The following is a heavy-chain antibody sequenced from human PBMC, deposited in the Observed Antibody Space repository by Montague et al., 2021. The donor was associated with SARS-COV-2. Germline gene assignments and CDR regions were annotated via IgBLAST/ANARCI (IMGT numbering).Heavy chain of an antibody. D-gene: IGHD1-26*01. CDR3: ARACVGSRPEPFDY. V-gene: IGHV4-30-4*01. Sequence: GGVPYYNTSLESRVTISLDTSRNQYSLKLTSLTAADTAVYYCARACVGSRPEPFDYWGHGILVT. CDR2: GGVP. J-gene: IGHJ4*01.